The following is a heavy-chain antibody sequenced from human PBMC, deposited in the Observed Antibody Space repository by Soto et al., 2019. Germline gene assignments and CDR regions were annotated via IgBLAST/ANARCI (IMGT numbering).Heavy chain of an antibody. D-gene: IGHD3-22*01. CDR2: ISGSGGST. CDR3: AKDINSDYYDSGGYPSDAFDM. J-gene: IGHJ3*02. CDR1: GFTFSSYA. Sequence: PGGSLRLSCAASGFTFSSYAMSWVRQAPGKGLEWVSGISGSGGSTYYADSVKGRFTISRDNSKNTLYLQMNSLRAEDTAVYYCAKDINSDYYDSGGYPSDAFDMWGQGRMATVSS. V-gene: IGHV3-23*01.